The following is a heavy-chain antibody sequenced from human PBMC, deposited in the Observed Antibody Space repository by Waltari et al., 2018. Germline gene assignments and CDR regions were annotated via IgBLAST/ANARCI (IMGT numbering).Heavy chain of an antibody. J-gene: IGHJ4*02. CDR2: NYHSGST. CDR3: ARETSMASDY. D-gene: IGHD3-10*01. Sequence: QVQLQESGPGLVKPSETLSLTCTVSGYSISSGYYWGWIRQPPGKGLEWIGSNYHSGSTYYNPSLKSRVTRSVDTSKNQFSLKLSSVTAADTAVYYCARETSMASDYWGQGTLVTVSS. V-gene: IGHV4-38-2*02. CDR1: GYSISSGYY.